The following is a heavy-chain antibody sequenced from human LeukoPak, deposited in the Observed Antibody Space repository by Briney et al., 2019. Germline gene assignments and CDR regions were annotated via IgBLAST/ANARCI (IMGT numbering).Heavy chain of an antibody. CDR1: GGSFSSYY. J-gene: IGHJ4*02. V-gene: IGHV4-59*01. CDR3: ARASIFGVVRAIDY. D-gene: IGHD3-3*01. CDR2: IYYSGTT. Sequence: PSETLSLTCTVSGGSFSSYYWSWIRQPPGKGLEWSGYIYYSGTTNYNPSLKSRLTISVDTSKNQFSLKLSSVTAADTAIYYCARASIFGVVRAIDYWGQGTLVTASS.